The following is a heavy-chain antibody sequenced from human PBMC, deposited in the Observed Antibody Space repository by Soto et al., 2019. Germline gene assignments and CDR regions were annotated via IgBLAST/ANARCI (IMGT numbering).Heavy chain of an antibody. CDR2: ISFDGSEE. Sequence: XGSLRLSCVGSGSTFSDYGLHWVRQAPGKGLEWVALISFDGSEEYYADSVRGRFTLSRDNSKDNIYLEMNGLRPEDSAVYYCAKSEGAYRHQYKGMDVCGQGTTVTVSS. CDR3: AKSEGAYRHQYKGMDV. CDR1: GSTFSDYG. D-gene: IGHD3-16*02. J-gene: IGHJ6*02. V-gene: IGHV3-30*18.